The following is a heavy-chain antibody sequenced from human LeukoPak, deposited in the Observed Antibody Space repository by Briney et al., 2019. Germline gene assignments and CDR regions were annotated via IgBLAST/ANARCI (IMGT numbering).Heavy chain of an antibody. V-gene: IGHV4-4*02. Sequence: SETLSLTCGVSGGSIRSYWWSWVRQPPGKGLEWIGEIYESGTTNYSPSLKSRATISGDKSASQFSLNLNSVTAADTAVYYCARHQMGANTFDYWGQGTLVTVSS. CDR3: ARHQMGANTFDY. CDR2: IYESGTT. J-gene: IGHJ4*02. D-gene: IGHD1-26*01. CDR1: GGSIRSYW.